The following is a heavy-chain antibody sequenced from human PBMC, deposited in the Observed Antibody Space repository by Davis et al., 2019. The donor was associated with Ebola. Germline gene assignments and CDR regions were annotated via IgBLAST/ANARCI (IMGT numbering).Heavy chain of an antibody. V-gene: IGHV3-64*02. J-gene: IGHJ2*01. D-gene: IGHD3-22*01. CDR1: GFAFSNFA. CDR3: ARAPRENYYDLYFDV. Sequence: GESLKISCAASGFAFSNFAMHWVCQAPGKGLEFVAGIAGNGGFTYYADSVKGRFTISRDNSNNTLYLQVGSVRAEDMAVYYCARAPRENYYDLYFDVWGRGTRVTVSS. CDR2: IAGNGGFT.